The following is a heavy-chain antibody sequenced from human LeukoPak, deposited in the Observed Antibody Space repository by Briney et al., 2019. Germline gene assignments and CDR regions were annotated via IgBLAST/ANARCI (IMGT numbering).Heavy chain of an antibody. J-gene: IGHJ3*02. V-gene: IGHV3-13*01. D-gene: IGHD5/OR15-5a*01. Sequence: GGSLRLSCAASGFTFRNYDMHWVRQFPGRGLEWVSAIGIADDTHYPDSVKGRFTISRENAKNSLYLQMNSLRDGDTAVYYRVRGGMQVSGIDAFDIWGQGTMVTVSS. CDR3: VRGGMQVSGIDAFDI. CDR1: GFTFRNYD. CDR2: IGIADDT.